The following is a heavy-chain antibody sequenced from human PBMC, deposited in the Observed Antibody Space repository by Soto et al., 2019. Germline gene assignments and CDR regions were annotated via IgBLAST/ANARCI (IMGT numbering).Heavy chain of an antibody. CDR1: GFTFSSYA. V-gene: IGHV3-23*01. Sequence: GGSLRLSCAASGFTFSSYAMSWVRQAPGKGLEWVSGISGSGGSTYYADSVKGRFTISRDNSKNTLYLQMNSLRAEDTAVYYCAKDSTAYSSSYVFDYWGQGTLVTVSS. D-gene: IGHD6-6*01. J-gene: IGHJ4*02. CDR2: ISGSGGST. CDR3: AKDSTAYSSSYVFDY.